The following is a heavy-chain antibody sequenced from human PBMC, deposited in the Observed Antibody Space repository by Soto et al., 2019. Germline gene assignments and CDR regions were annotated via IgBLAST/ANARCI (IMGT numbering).Heavy chain of an antibody. CDR3: ASLQQPKAVHAFDI. D-gene: IGHD6-13*01. Sequence: EASVKVSCKASGGTFSSYTISWVRQAPGQGLEWMGRIIPILGIANYAQKFQGRVTITADKSTSTAYMELSSLRSEDTAVYYCASLQQPKAVHAFDIWGQGTMVTVSS. V-gene: IGHV1-69*02. CDR2: IIPILGIA. J-gene: IGHJ3*02. CDR1: GGTFSSYT.